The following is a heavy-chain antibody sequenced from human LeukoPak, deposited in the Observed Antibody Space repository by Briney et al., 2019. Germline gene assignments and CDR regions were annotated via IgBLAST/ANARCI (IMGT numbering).Heavy chain of an antibody. CDR3: ARRGDYDSSGYLDAFDI. V-gene: IGHV1-69*05. D-gene: IGHD3-22*01. J-gene: IGHJ3*02. CDR2: IIPIFGTA. Sequence: SVKVSCKASGGTFGSYAISWVRQAPGQGLEWMGGIIPIFGTANYAQKFQGRVTITTDESTSTAYMELSSLRSEDTAVYYCARRGDYDSSGYLDAFDIWGQGTMVTVSS. CDR1: GGTFGSYA.